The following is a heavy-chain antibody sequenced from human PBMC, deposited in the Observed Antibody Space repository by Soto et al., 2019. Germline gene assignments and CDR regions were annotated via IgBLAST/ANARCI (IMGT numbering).Heavy chain of an antibody. CDR2: ISAYNGNT. CDR1: GYTFTSYG. J-gene: IGHJ3*02. Sequence: ASVKVSCKAAGYTFTSYGISWVRQAPGQGLEWMGWISAYNGNTNYAQKLQGRVTMTTDTSTSTAYMELRSLRSDDTAVYYCARDAKSVSSGPAAFAIWGQGTMVTV. CDR3: ARDAKSVSSGPAAFAI. D-gene: IGHD3-22*01. V-gene: IGHV1-18*01.